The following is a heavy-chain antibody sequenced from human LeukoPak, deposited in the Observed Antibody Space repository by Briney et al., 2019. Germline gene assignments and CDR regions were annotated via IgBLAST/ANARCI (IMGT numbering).Heavy chain of an antibody. CDR2: IRRGTNGYTT. D-gene: IGHD3-10*01. CDR1: GFALTDYI. CDR3: TRDRGESLFGAFYI. Sequence: GGSLRLSCAASGFALTDYIMDWVRQAPGMGLEWIARIRRGTNGYTTEYSASVKDRFIISRDDSKKAQYLYMAILTPEDTALSYCTRDRGESLFGAFYIWGQGTVVTVSS. V-gene: IGHV3-72*01. J-gene: IGHJ3*02.